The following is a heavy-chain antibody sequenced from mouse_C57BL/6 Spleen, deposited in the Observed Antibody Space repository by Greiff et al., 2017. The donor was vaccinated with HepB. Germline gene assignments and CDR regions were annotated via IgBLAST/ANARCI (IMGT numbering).Heavy chain of an antibody. CDR2: ISSGSSTI. CDR1: GFTFSDYG. CDR3: ARPTYSNVWYFDV. J-gene: IGHJ1*03. Sequence: EVMLVESGGGLVKPGGSLKLSCAASGFTFSDYGMHWVRQAPEKGLEWVAYISSGSSTIYYADTVKGRFTISRDNAKNTLFLQMTSLRSEDTAMYYCARPTYSNVWYFDVWGTGTTVTVSS. V-gene: IGHV5-17*01. D-gene: IGHD2-5*01.